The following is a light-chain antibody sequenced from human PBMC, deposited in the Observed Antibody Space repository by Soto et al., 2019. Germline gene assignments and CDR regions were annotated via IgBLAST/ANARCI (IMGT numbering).Light chain of an antibody. V-gene: IGKV3-15*01. J-gene: IGKJ4*01. CDR2: GAS. CDR3: QQYNNWPLT. CDR1: HSVSSN. Sequence: EIVMTQSPATLSVSPGERATLSCRASHSVSSNLAWYQQKPGQAPRLLIYGASTRATGIPARFSGSGSGTAFTLTISSLQSEDFAVYYGQQYNNWPLTVGGGTKVESK.